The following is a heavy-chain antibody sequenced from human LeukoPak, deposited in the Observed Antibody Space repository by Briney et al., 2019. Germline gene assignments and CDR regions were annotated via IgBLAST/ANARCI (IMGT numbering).Heavy chain of an antibody. CDR3: ARDYGGSSPIDY. CDR1: GFTFSSYE. J-gene: IGHJ4*02. V-gene: IGHV3-48*03. Sequence: GGSLRLSCAASGFTFSSYEMNWVRQAPGKGLEWVSYISSSGSTIYYADSVKGRFTISRDNAKNSVYLQMNSLRAEDTAVYYCARDYGGSSPIDYWGQGTLVTVSS. CDR2: ISSSGSTI. D-gene: IGHD4-23*01.